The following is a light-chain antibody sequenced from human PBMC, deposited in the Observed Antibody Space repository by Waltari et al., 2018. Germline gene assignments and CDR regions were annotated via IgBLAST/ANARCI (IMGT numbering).Light chain of an antibody. Sequence: QSALTQPPSASGSPGQSVTISCTGTSSDVGAYNYVSWYQQHPGNAPNIMIFEVSDRPSGVPDRFSGSKSRHTASLTVSRLQAYDEGDYYCSAYTGTAWVFGGGTKLTVL. J-gene: IGLJ3*02. V-gene: IGLV2-8*01. CDR1: SSDVGAYNY. CDR2: EVS. CDR3: SAYTGTAWV.